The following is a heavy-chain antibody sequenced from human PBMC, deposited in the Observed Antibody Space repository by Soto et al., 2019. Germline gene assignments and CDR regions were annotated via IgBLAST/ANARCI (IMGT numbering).Heavy chain of an antibody. V-gene: IGHV3-11*01. Sequence: QVQLVESGGGLVKPEGSLRLSCAASGFTFSAYYMSWIRQAPGKGLEWISYISSSGTTKDYADSVKGRFTISRDNTKNSVYLQMNSLRAEDTAVYYWARDDLSMDVWGQGTTVTVSS. CDR3: ARDDLSMDV. J-gene: IGHJ6*01. CDR2: ISSSGTTK. CDR1: GFTFSAYY.